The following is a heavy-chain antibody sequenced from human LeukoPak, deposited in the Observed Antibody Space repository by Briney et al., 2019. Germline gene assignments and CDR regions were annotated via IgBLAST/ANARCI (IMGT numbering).Heavy chain of an antibody. CDR2: TYYRSKLYN. Sequence: SQTLSLTCAISGDSVSSNSAAWNWIRQSPSRGLEWLGRTYYRSKLYNDYAVSVKSRITINPDTSKNQFSLQLNSVTPEDTAVYHCPRAGYSGYDRNFDYWGQGTLVTVSS. D-gene: IGHD5-12*01. J-gene: IGHJ4*02. CDR1: GDSVSSNSAA. CDR3: PRAGYSGYDRNFDY. V-gene: IGHV6-1*01.